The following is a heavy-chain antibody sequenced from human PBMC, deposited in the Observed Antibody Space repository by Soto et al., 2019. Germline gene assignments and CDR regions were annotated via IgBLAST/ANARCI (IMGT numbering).Heavy chain of an antibody. CDR2: ISYDGSTE. Sequence: GGSLRLSCAASGFTFSGYYMHWVRQAPGKGLEWVAVISYDGSTEYYADSVKGRFTISRDNSANRLFLQMNGLRPEDTAVYYCTKDDGYNDSTYYHYFGMDVWGQGTTVTVSS. J-gene: IGHJ6*02. CDR3: TKDDGYNDSTYYHYFGMDV. D-gene: IGHD5-12*01. CDR1: GFTFSGYY. V-gene: IGHV3-30*18.